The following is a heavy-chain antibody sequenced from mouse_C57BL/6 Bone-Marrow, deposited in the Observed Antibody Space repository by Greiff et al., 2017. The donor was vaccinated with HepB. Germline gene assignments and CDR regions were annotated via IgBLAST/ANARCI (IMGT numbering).Heavy chain of an antibody. V-gene: IGHV1-82*01. CDR3: ARSTAQATD. D-gene: IGHD3-2*02. CDR2: IYPGDGDT. J-gene: IGHJ2*01. Sequence: QVQLQESGPELVKPGASVKISCQASGYAFSSSWMNWVKQRPGKGLEWIGRIYPGDGDTNYNGKFKGKATLTADKSSSTAYMPLSSLTSEDSAVYICARSTAQATDWGQGTTLTVSA. CDR1: GYAFSSSW.